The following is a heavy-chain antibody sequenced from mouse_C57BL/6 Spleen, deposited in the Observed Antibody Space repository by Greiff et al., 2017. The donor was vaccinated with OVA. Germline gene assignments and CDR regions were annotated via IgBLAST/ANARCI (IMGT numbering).Heavy chain of an antibody. J-gene: IGHJ2*01. CDR2: IHPNSGST. D-gene: IGHD2-3*01. CDR1: GYTFTSYW. Sequence: QVQLQQPGAELVKPGASVTLSCKASGYTFTSYWMHWVKQRPGQGLEWIGMIHPNSGSTNYNEKFKSKATLPVDKSSRTAYMQLRRLTSEDSAVYCSPRSYDGYCFDYWGQGTTLTVSS. V-gene: IGHV1-64*01. CDR3: PRSYDGYCFDY.